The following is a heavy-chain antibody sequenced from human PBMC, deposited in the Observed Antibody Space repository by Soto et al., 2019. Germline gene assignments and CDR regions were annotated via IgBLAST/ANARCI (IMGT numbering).Heavy chain of an antibody. CDR3: AKPPITIFGIDNSFFDX. Sequence: PGGSLRLSCAASGFTFSSYAMNWVRQAPGRGLEGVSGIGCSGSNTYYAYSVKGRVTISRDNSKKTLDLQMNSPRAEDTAVYYCAKPPITIFGIDNSFFDXWGQGALVTVSX. D-gene: IGHD3-3*01. CDR1: GFTFSSYA. V-gene: IGHV3-23*01. J-gene: IGHJ4*02. CDR2: IGCSGSNT.